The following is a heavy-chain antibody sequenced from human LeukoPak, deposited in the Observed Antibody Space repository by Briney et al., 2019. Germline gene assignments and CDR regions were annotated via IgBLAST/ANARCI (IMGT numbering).Heavy chain of an antibody. CDR3: VRGYCTSSSCPRIFDY. D-gene: IGHD2-2*01. V-gene: IGHV4-59*08. CDR2: IYYSGST. CDR1: GGSISSYY. J-gene: IGHJ4*02. Sequence: RASETLSLTCTVSGGSISSYYWSWIRQPPGKGLEWIGYIYYSGSTNYNPSLKSRVTISVDTSKNQFSLKLSSVTAADTAVYYCVRGYCTSSSCPRIFDYWGQGSLVTVSS.